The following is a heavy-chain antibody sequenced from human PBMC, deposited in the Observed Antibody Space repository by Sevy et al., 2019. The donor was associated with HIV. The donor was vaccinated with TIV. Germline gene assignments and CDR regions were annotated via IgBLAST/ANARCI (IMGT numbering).Heavy chain of an antibody. D-gene: IGHD2-2*01. V-gene: IGHV4-59*01. CDR3: ARDMLGYCSSTSCYAEGYFDY. Sequence: SETLSLTCTVSGGSISSYYWSWIRQPPGKGLEWIGYIYYSGSTNYNPSPKSRVTISVDTSKNQFSLKLSSVTAADTAVYYCARDMLGYCSSTSCYAEGYFDYWGQGTLVTVSS. CDR2: IYYSGST. J-gene: IGHJ4*02. CDR1: GGSISSYY.